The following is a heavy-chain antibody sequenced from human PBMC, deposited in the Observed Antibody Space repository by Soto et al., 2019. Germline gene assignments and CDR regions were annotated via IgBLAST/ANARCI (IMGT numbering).Heavy chain of an antibody. J-gene: IGHJ4*02. CDR3: AKARGSSTPAPGSY. CDR2: ISGSGDST. CDR1: GFTFSSYA. D-gene: IGHD2-2*01. Sequence: PGGSLRLSCAASGFTFSSYAMSWVRQAPGKGLEWVSAISGSGDSTYYADSVKGRFTISRDNSKNTLYLQMNSLRADDTAVYHCAKARGSSTPAPGSYWGQGTLVTVSS. V-gene: IGHV3-23*01.